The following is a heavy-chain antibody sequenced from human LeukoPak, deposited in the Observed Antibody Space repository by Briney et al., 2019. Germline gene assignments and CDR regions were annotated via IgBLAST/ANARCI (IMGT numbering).Heavy chain of an antibody. D-gene: IGHD3-22*01. Sequence: SETLSLTCTVSGGSISSYYWSWIRQPAGKGLEWIGRIYTSGSTNYNPSLKSRVTMSVDTSKNQFSLKLSSVTAADTAVYYCAGDAFYDSGGYYYYWGQGTLVTVSS. CDR2: IYTSGST. V-gene: IGHV4-4*07. CDR3: AGDAFYDSGGYYYY. CDR1: GGSISSYY. J-gene: IGHJ4*02.